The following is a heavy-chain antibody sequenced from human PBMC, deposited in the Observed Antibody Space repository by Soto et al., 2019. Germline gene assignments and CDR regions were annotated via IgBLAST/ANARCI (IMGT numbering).Heavy chain of an antibody. V-gene: IGHV2-5*02. CDR3: AHSPTVEMATRFDY. CDR1: GFSLSTSGVG. Sequence: QITLKESGPTLGKPTQTLTLTCTFSGFSLSTSGVGVGWVRQPPGKALELLALIYWDDDKRYSPSLKSMLTITKDTSKNQVVLTMTNMDPVDTATYYCAHSPTVEMATRFDYWGQGTLVTVSS. J-gene: IGHJ4*02. D-gene: IGHD5-12*01. CDR2: IYWDDDK.